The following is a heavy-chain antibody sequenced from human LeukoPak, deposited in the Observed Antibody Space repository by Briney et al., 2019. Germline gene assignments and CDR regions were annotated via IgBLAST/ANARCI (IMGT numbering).Heavy chain of an antibody. CDR2: INSDGSST. Sequence: GGSLRLSCAASGFTFSSYWMHWVRQAPGKGLVWVSRINSDGSSTSYADSVKGRFTISRDNSKNTLYLQMNSLRAEDTAVYYCAKTSGWYYFDYWGQGTLVTVSS. J-gene: IGHJ4*02. CDR3: AKTSGWYYFDY. V-gene: IGHV3-74*01. D-gene: IGHD6-19*01. CDR1: GFTFSSYW.